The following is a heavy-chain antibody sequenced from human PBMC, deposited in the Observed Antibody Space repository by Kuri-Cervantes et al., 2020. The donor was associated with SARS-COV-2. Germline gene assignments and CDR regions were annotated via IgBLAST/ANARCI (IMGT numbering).Heavy chain of an antibody. D-gene: IGHD3-10*01. CDR1: GYTFTDYY. J-gene: IGHJ4*02. V-gene: IGHV1-2*04. Sequence: ASVNVSCKASGYTFTDYYMHWVRQAPGQGLEWMGWINPNSGGTNYAQKFQGWVAMTRDTSLSTAYMERSRLRSDDTAVYYWARGEVVRGLMVMFQWRGAGPLDFRGQGTLVTVSS. CDR3: ARGEVVRGLMVMFQWRGAGPLDF. CDR2: INPNSGGT.